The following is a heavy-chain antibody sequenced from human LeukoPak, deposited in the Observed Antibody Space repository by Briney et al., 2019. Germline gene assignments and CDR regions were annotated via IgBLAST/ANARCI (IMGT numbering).Heavy chain of an antibody. Sequence: ASVTVSFTASGFTFTISAVQWVRQARGQRIEWIGWIVVGSGNTNYAQKFQERVTITRDMSTSTAYMELSSLRSEDTAVYYCARDRIGTTCYDYWGQGTLVTVSS. CDR3: ARDRIGTTCYDY. CDR1: GFTFTISA. V-gene: IGHV1-58*01. D-gene: IGHD2-2*01. CDR2: IVVGSGNT. J-gene: IGHJ4*02.